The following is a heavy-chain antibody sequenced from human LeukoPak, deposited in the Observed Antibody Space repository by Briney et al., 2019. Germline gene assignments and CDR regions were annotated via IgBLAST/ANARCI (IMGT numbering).Heavy chain of an antibody. CDR3: ARGPLGSYYDSSGPIWFDP. Sequence: ASVKVSCKASGYTFTSYGISWVRQAPGQGLEWMGWMNPNSGNTGYAQKFQGRVTMTRNTSISTAYMELSSLRSEDTAVYYCARGPLGSYYDSSGPIWFDPWGQGTLVTVSS. CDR1: GYTFTSYG. CDR2: MNPNSGNT. J-gene: IGHJ5*02. D-gene: IGHD3-22*01. V-gene: IGHV1-8*02.